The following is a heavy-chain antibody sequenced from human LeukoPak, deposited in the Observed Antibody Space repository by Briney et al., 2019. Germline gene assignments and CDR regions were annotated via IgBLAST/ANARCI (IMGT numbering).Heavy chain of an antibody. CDR2: ISYDGSNK. D-gene: IGHD6-6*01. CDR3: AREFSSSSGDY. J-gene: IGHJ4*02. Sequence: GGSLRLSCAASGFTFSSYGMHWVRQAPGKGLEWVAVISYDGSNKYYADSVKGRFTISRDNSKNTLYLQMNSLRAEDTAVYYCAREFSSSSGDYWGQGTLVTVSS. V-gene: IGHV3-30*03. CDR1: GFTFSSYG.